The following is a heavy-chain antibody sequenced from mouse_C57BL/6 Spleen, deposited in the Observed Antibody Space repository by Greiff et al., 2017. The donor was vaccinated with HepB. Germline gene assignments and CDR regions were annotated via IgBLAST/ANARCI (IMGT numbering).Heavy chain of an antibody. V-gene: IGHV5-17*01. CDR1: GSTFSDYG. CDR2: ISSGSSTI. D-gene: IGHD1-1*01. J-gene: IGHJ3*01. Sequence: VQLKESGGGLVKPGGSLKLSCAASGSTFSDYGMHWVRQAPEKGLEWVAYISSGSSTIYYADTVKGRFTISRDNAKNTLFLQMTSLRSEDTAVYYCAGRYGSSYVGFAYWGQGTLVTVSA. CDR3: AGRYGSSYVGFAY.